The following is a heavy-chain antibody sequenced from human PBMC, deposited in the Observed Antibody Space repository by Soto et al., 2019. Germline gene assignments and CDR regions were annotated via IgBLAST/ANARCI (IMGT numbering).Heavy chain of an antibody. CDR1: GFTFTSHG. V-gene: IGHV3-30*18. Sequence: QVHLVESGGGVVQPGGSLSLSCAASGFTFTSHGMHWVRHAPGKGLDWVAAISSTGSNKYYADSVKGRFTISRSDYTNTLYLEMKSLRVEDTAIHYCAKVSASTSGWYGSGWGTFDSWGQGTLVTVSS. D-gene: IGHD6-19*01. J-gene: IGHJ4*02. CDR3: AKVSASTSGWYGSGWGTFDS. CDR2: ISSTGSNK.